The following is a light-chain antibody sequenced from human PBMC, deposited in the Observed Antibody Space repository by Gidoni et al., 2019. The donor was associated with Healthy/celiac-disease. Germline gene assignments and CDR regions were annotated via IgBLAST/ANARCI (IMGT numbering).Light chain of an antibody. J-gene: IGKJ2*01. V-gene: IGKV3-11*01. Sequence: DIVLTQSQATLSLSPGERATLSCRASQSVSSYLAWYQQKPGQAPRILIYDASKRATGIPARCSGSGSGTDFTLTISSLEPEDCAVYYCQQRSNWPGTFGQGTKLEIK. CDR2: DAS. CDR1: QSVSSY. CDR3: QQRSNWPGT.